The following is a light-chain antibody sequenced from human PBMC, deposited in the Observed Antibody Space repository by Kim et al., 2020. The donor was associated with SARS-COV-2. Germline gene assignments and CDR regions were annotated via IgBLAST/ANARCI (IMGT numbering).Light chain of an antibody. CDR1: GYDY. Sequence: GYDYVAGYLQHPGKVPKLMIYDVRKRPPGVSNRFSGSKSGNTASLTISGLQAEDEADYYCSAYTYSSTVFGGGTQLTVL. CDR2: DVR. J-gene: IGLJ2*01. V-gene: IGLV2-14*04. CDR3: SAYTYSSTV.